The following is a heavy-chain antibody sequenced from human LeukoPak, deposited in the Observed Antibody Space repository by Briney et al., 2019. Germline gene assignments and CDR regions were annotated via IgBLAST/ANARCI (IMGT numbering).Heavy chain of an antibody. Sequence: GGSLRLSCAASGFTFSSYAMHWVRQAPGKGLEWVAVISYDGSNKYYADSVKGRFTISRDNSKNTLYLQMNSLRAEDTAVYYCARDWRNIVVVPAALSLDYWGQGTLVTVSS. CDR3: ARDWRNIVVVPAALSLDY. D-gene: IGHD2-2*01. J-gene: IGHJ4*02. CDR1: GFTFSSYA. CDR2: ISYDGSNK. V-gene: IGHV3-30*04.